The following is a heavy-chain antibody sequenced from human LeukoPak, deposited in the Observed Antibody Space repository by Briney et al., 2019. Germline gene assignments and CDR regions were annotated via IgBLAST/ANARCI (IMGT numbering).Heavy chain of an antibody. CDR1: GGSINNYY. CDR3: ARGEYQLLQGAFDI. CDR2: IYTSGRT. Sequence: SETLSPTCTVSGGSINNYYWSWIRQPAGKGLEWIGRIYTSGRTNYNPSLKSRVTMSVDTSKNQFSLRLSSVTAADTAVYYCARGEYQLLQGAFDIWGQGTMVTVSS. D-gene: IGHD2-2*01. J-gene: IGHJ3*02. V-gene: IGHV4-4*07.